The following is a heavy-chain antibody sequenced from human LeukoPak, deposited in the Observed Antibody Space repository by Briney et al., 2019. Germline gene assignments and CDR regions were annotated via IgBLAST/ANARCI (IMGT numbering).Heavy chain of an antibody. J-gene: IGHJ3*02. Sequence: GGSLRLSCAASGFTCSSYEMHWVRQVAGKGLEWVSAVGIVGDTFYSGSVKGRFTISRENAENSLFLQMNSLRAGDTAVYYCAREGRGSSADAFDIWGQGTMVTVSS. D-gene: IGHD3-16*01. CDR1: GFTCSSYE. CDR2: VGIVGDT. V-gene: IGHV3-13*01. CDR3: AREGRGSSADAFDI.